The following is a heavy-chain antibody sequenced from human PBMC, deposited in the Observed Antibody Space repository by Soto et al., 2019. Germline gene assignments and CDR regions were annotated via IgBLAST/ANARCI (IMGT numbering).Heavy chain of an antibody. J-gene: IGHJ6*02. CDR2: IIPVFGRV. CDR3: ANSRGGTFLGYHGMDI. D-gene: IGHD3-16*01. CDR1: GGTFSRRS. V-gene: IGHV1-69*01. Sequence: QVQLVQSGPEVKKTGTSVKVSCKASGGTFSRRSISWVRQAPGQGLEWMGGIIPVFGRVNYAEKFQARVTITTDESTGTVYMELSSLRSEDTALYYWANSRGGTFLGYHGMDIWGQGTTVSVSS.